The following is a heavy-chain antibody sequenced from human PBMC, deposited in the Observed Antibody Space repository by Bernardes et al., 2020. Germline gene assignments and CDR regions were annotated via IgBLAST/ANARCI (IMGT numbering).Heavy chain of an antibody. D-gene: IGHD2-2*01. CDR1: GGSISSGDYY. CDR2: IYYSGST. Sequence: SETLSLTCTVSGGSISSGDYYWSWIRQPPGKGLEWIGYIYYSGSTYYNPSLKSRVTISVDTSKNQFSLKLSSVTAADTAVYYCAREMVKGERGVVVPAAPSYYYYYGMDVWGQGTTVTVSS. J-gene: IGHJ6*02. V-gene: IGHV4-30-4*01. CDR3: AREMVKGERGVVVPAAPSYYYYYGMDV.